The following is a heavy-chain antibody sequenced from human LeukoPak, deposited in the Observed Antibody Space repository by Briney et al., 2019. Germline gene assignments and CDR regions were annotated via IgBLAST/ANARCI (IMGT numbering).Heavy chain of an antibody. V-gene: IGHV1-18*01. CDR3: ARGSPGTLSHYDILTGYYPSDC. D-gene: IGHD3-9*01. CDR2: ISAYNGNT. Sequence: ASVKVSCKASGYTFTSYGISWVRQAPGQGLEWMGWISAYNGNTNYAQKLQGRVTMTTDTSTSTAYMELRSLRSDDTAVYYCARGSPGTLSHYDILTGYYPSDCWGQGTLVTVSS. J-gene: IGHJ4*02. CDR1: GYTFTSYG.